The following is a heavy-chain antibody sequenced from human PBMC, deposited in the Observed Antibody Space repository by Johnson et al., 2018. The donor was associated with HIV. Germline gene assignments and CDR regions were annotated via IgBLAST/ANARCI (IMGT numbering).Heavy chain of an antibody. CDR1: EFTFSRYA. CDR3: ARDVHMERYYDSSGYPPPHAVDI. V-gene: IGHV3-30*04. J-gene: IGHJ3*02. D-gene: IGHD3-22*01. CDR2: ISYDGSDK. Sequence: QVQLVESGGGLVQPGGSLRLSCAASEFTFSRYAMHWVRQAPGKGLEWVAIISYDGSDKSYADSVKGRFTISRDNSKNTLYLQMDSLRPEDTAVYYCARDVHMERYYDSSGYPPPHAVDIWGQGTMVTVSS.